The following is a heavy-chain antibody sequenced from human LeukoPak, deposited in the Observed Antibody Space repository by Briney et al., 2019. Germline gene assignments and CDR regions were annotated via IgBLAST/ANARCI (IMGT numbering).Heavy chain of an antibody. J-gene: IGHJ4*02. CDR2: IKQDGSEK. V-gene: IGHV3-7*01. Sequence: QPGGSLRLSCAASGFTFSSYWMSWVRQAPGKGLEWVANIKQDGSEKYYVDSVKGRFTISRDNAKNSLYLQMNSLRAEDTAVYYCAREGYYDILTGYIPRGPVDYWGQGTLVTVSS. CDR3: AREGYYDILTGYIPRGPVDY. D-gene: IGHD3-9*01. CDR1: GFTFSSYW.